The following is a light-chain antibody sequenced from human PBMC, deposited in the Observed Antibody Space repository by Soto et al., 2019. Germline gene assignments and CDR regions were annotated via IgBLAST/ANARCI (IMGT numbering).Light chain of an antibody. J-gene: IGKJ2*01. V-gene: IGKV1-39*01. CDR1: QSISNY. CDR3: QQSYSTPYT. CDR2: AAS. Sequence: DIQMTQSPSSLSASVGDRVTITCRASQSISNYLNWYRQKPGKAPKLLIYAASSLQRGVPSTFSGSGSGTEFTLIISSLHPEDFATYYCQQSYSTPYTVGQGTKVDIK.